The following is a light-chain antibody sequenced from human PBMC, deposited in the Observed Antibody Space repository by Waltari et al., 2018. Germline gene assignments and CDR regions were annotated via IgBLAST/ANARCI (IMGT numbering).Light chain of an antibody. CDR1: RGSITSDF. CDR2: KDN. CDR3: QTCDTTVLI. V-gene: IGLV6-57*04. J-gene: IGLJ2*01. Sequence: NFVLTQPHSVSGSPGRTVTISCTRSRGSITSDFVQWYRLRPGSAPTTIIYKDNQRPSGAPDRFSGSIDTSSNSASLTISGLTTEDEADYYCQTCDTTVLIFGGGTQLTVL.